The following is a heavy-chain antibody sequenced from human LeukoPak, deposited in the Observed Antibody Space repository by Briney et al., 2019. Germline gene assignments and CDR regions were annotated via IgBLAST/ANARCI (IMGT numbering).Heavy chain of an antibody. CDR2: IKQDGSEK. CDR1: GFTFSSYW. CDR3: ARDRGPNLPNWFDP. Sequence: GGSLRLSCAASGFTFSSYWMSWVRQAPGKGLEWVANIKQDGSEKYYVDSVKGRFTISRDNAKNSLYLQMNSLRAEDTAVYYCARDRGPNLPNWFDPWGQGTLSPSPQ. V-gene: IGHV3-7*01. D-gene: IGHD4/OR15-4a*01. J-gene: IGHJ5*02.